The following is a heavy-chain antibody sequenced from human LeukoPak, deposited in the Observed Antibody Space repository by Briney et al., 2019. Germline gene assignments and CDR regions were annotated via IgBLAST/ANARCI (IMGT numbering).Heavy chain of an antibody. CDR3: ARDRPGDYYDSSGPRELDY. CDR2: ISYDGSNK. D-gene: IGHD3-22*01. V-gene: IGHV3-30-3*01. Sequence: GGSLRLSCAASGFTFSSYAMHWVRQAPGKGLEWVAAISYDGSNKYYADSVKGRFTISRDNSKNTLYLQMNSLRAEDTAVYYCARDRPGDYYDSSGPRELDYWGQGTLVTVSS. J-gene: IGHJ4*02. CDR1: GFTFSSYA.